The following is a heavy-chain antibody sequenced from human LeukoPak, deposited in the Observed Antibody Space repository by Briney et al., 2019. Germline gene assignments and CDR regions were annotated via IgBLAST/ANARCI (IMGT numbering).Heavy chain of an antibody. V-gene: IGHV4-59*08. J-gene: IGHJ4*02. Sequence: SETLSLTCSVSGGSISSYYWSWIRQPPGKGLEWVGYIYYSGSTNYNPSLESRVTISVDTSKNQLSLELSSVTAADTAVYYCARQGYWSGYLLFDYWGQGTLVTVSS. CDR1: GGSISSYY. CDR3: ARQGYWSGYLLFDY. D-gene: IGHD2-15*01. CDR2: IYYSGST.